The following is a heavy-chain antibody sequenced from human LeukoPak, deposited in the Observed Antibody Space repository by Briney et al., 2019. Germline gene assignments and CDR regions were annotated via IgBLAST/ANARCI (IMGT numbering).Heavy chain of an antibody. Sequence: SVKVSCKASGGTFSSYAISWVRQAPGQGLEWMGGIIPIFGTANYAQKFQGRVTITTDESTSTAYMELSSLRSEDTAVYYCARSKYSSSLDAFDIWGQGTMVTVSS. D-gene: IGHD6-6*01. CDR1: GGTFSSYA. CDR2: IIPIFGTA. CDR3: ARSKYSSSLDAFDI. J-gene: IGHJ3*02. V-gene: IGHV1-69*05.